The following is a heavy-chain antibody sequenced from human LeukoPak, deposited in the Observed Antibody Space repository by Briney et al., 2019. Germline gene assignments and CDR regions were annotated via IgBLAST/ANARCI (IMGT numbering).Heavy chain of an antibody. CDR1: GFSFSDYG. CDR2: IWYDGSIK. J-gene: IGHJ2*01. Sequence: GGSLGLSCAASGFSFSDYGVHWVRQAPGKGLEWVAVIWYDGSIKYYADSVKGRFSIYRDNSRNTVYLQMNSLRAEDTAVYYCVKGLNWYFDLWGRGTLVTVSS. V-gene: IGHV3-33*06. CDR3: VKGLNWYFDL.